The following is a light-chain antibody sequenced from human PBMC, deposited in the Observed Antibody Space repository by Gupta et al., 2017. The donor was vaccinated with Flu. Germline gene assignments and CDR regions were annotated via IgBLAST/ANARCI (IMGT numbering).Light chain of an antibody. Sequence: TITCTGSSSNLEASYDVHWYQQFPGSATKRLIYDNTYRHSGVTDRFSASKSGTSASRAITGLQAEDEAVYYCQSFDTSLTGFWVFGGGTKVTVL. V-gene: IGLV1-40*01. CDR3: QSFDTSLTGFWV. CDR1: SSNLEASYD. J-gene: IGLJ3*02. CDR2: DNT.